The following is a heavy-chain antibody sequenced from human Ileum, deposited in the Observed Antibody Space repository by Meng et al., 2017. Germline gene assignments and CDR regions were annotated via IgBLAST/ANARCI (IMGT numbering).Heavy chain of an antibody. V-gene: IGHV4-4*02. CDR3: ARIDDYGDHVDY. CDR2: IYHSGST. Sequence: VQLEGSGPGLVRPSGALSLTCAVSGGSISSSNWWSWVRQPPGKGLEWIGEIYHSGSTNYNPSLKSRVTISVDKSKNQFSLKLSSVTAADTAVYYCARIDDYGDHVDYWGQGTLVTVSS. D-gene: IGHD4-17*01. J-gene: IGHJ4*02. CDR1: GGSISSSNW.